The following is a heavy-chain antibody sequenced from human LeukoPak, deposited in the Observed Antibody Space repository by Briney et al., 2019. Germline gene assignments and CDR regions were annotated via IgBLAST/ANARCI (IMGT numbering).Heavy chain of an antibody. V-gene: IGHV3-21*01. J-gene: IGHJ4*02. D-gene: IGHD2-21*01. CDR2: ISSSSSYI. Sequence: GGSLRLSCAASVFTFSSYSMNWVRQAPGKGLEWVSSISSSSSYIYYADSVKGRFTISRDNAKNSLYLQMNSLRAEDTAVYYCAGDCGGDCYADYWGQGTLVTVSS. CDR3: AGDCGGDCYADY. CDR1: VFTFSSYS.